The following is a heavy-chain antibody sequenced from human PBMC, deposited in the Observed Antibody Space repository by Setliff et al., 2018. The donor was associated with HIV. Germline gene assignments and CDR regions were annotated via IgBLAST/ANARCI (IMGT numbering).Heavy chain of an antibody. D-gene: IGHD7-27*01. CDR2: VNPNSGGT. CDR1: GYTFTSYA. J-gene: IGHJ4*02. Sequence: ASVKVSCKASGYTFTSYAMHWVRQAPGQGLEWMGWVNPNSGGTNYAQKFQGRVTMTRDTSINTAYMELSGLRSDDTAMYFCARQLSNSLDYWGQGTLVTVSS. CDR3: ARQLSNSLDY. V-gene: IGHV1-2*02.